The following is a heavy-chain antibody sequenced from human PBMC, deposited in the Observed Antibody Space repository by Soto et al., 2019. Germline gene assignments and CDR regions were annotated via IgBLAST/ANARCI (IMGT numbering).Heavy chain of an antibody. D-gene: IGHD3-3*01. Sequence: PSETLSLTCAVSGGSISSDDWWSWVRQPPNKGLEEWGQANRGGTTINYNPSLKNRVTISVDTSKNQFSLKLSSVTAADTAVYYCARGERNYDFWSGTNDAFDIWGQGTMVTVSS. J-gene: IGHJ3*02. CDR1: GGSISSDDW. CDR3: ARGERNYDFWSGTNDAFDI. CDR2: ANRGGTT. V-gene: IGHV4-4*02.